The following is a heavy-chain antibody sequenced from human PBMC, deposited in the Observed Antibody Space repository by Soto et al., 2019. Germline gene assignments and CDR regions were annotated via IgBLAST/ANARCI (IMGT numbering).Heavy chain of an antibody. D-gene: IGHD7-27*01. CDR2: INACYGNT. J-gene: IGHJ4*02. CDR1: GYTFSSYA. Sequence: QVHLVQSGAEVRKPGASVKVSCKASGYTFSSYAMHWVRQAPGQRLEWMGLINACYGNTKSSQKFQDRVTISRDTAASTAAIELTSLRSDDTAVYYCARDTGDGTFDFWGQGTLVTVSS. V-gene: IGHV1-3*01. CDR3: ARDTGDGTFDF.